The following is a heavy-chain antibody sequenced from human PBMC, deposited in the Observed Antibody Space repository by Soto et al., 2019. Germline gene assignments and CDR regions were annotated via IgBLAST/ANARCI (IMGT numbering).Heavy chain of an antibody. J-gene: IGHJ5*02. Sequence: AGSLRLSCAASGFTFSSYWMSWVRQAPGKGLAWVADIKQDGTEKYYADSVKGRFTISRDNAKNSVYLQMDSLRVEDTAVYYCAREGALKPFSSWGQGALVTVSS. CDR2: IKQDGTEK. CDR1: GFTFSSYW. CDR3: AREGALKPFSS. V-gene: IGHV3-7*01.